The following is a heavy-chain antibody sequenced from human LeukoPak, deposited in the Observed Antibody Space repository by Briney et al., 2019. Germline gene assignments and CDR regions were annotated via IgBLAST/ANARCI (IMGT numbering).Heavy chain of an antibody. CDR2: MHYSGTT. Sequence: SETLSLTCTVSGDSISGGNYYWGWICQPPGKGLEWIGSMHYSGTTYYRPSLKSRVTITVDTSMNQLSLGLSSVTAADTARYYCARHSRGHSSTWYFFDFWGQGTLVTVSS. D-gene: IGHD6-13*01. J-gene: IGHJ4*02. CDR1: GDSISGGNYY. V-gene: IGHV4-39*01. CDR3: ARHSRGHSSTWYFFDF.